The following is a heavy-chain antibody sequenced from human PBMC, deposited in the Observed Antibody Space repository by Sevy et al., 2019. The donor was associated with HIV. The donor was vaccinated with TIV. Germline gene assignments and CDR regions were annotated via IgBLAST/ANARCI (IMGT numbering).Heavy chain of an antibody. CDR2: IRYDGNNK. D-gene: IGHD2-21*02. CDR3: ANGDYYFDY. CDR1: GFTFSNFE. Sequence: GSLRLSCAASGFTFSNFEMNWVRQAPGKGLEWVAFIRYDGNNKYYTDSVKGRFTISRDNSKNTLYLHMNSLRAEDTAVYYCANGDYYFDYWGQGTLVTVSS. V-gene: IGHV3-30*02. J-gene: IGHJ4*02.